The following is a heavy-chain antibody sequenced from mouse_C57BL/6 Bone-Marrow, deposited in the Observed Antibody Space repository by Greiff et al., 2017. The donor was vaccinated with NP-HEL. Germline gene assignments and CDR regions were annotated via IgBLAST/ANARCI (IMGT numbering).Heavy chain of an antibody. CDR2: IYPRSGNT. D-gene: IGHD5-1*01. V-gene: IGHV1-81*01. CDR3: ARLHLYYFDY. Sequence: VKLQQSGAELARPGASVKLSCKASGYTFTSYGISWVKQRTGQGLEWIGEIYPRSGNTYYNEKFKGKATLTADKSSSTAYMELRSLTSEDSAVYFCARLHLYYFDYWGQGTTLTVSS. J-gene: IGHJ2*01. CDR1: GYTFTSYG.